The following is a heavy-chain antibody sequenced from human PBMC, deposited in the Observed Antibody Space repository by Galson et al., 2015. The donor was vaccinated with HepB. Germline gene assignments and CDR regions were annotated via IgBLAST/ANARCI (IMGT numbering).Heavy chain of an antibody. J-gene: IGHJ3*02. CDR2: INPNSGGT. V-gene: IGHV1-2*02. Sequence: SVKVSCKASGYTFTGYYMHWVRQAPGQGLEWMGWINPNSGGTNYAQKFQGRVTMTRDTSISTAYMELSRLRSDDTAVYYCARYLVVVPAAISFAFDIWGQGTMVTVSS. CDR3: ARYLVVVPAAISFAFDI. CDR1: GYTFTGYY. D-gene: IGHD2-2*01.